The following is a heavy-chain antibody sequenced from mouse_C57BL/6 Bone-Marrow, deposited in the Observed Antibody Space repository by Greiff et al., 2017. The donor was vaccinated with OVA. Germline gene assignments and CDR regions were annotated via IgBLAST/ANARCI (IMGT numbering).Heavy chain of an antibody. CDR1: GFTFSSYG. CDR2: ISSGGSYT. D-gene: IGHD1-1*02. CDR3: ARRRIWSMDY. Sequence: EVQRVESGGDLVKPGGSLKLSCAASGFTFSSYGMSWVRQTPDQRLEWVATISSGGSYTYYPDSVKGRFTISRDNAKNTLYLQMSSLKSEDTAMYYCARRRIWSMDYWGQGTSVTVSS. V-gene: IGHV5-6*01. J-gene: IGHJ4*01.